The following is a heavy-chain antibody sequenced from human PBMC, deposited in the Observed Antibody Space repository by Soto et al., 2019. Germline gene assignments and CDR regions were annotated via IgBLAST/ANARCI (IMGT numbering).Heavy chain of an antibody. CDR1: GFTFSSYA. V-gene: IGHV3-30-3*01. D-gene: IGHD1-26*01. CDR3: ARDGWGTVAEAFDI. CDR2: ISYDGSNK. J-gene: IGHJ3*02. Sequence: GGSLRLSCAASGFTFSSYAMHWVRQAPGKGLEWVAVISYDGSNKYYADSVKGRFTISRDKSKNTLYLQMNSLRAEDTAVYYCARDGWGTVAEAFDIWGQGTMVTVSS.